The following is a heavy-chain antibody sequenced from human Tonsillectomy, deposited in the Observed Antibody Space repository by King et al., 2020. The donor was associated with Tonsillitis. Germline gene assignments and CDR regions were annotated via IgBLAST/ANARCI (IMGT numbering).Heavy chain of an antibody. V-gene: IGHV1-69*14. CDR3: VFYYDSSGYYTEYYFEY. Sequence: QLVQSGAEVKKPGSSVKVSCKASGGTLRSYAISWVRQAPGQGLECMGGIIPIFGTKNYAPKFQGRVTITADKSTSTAYMERSRLRSVDTAVYYCVFYYDSSGYYTEYYFEYWGQGTLVTVSS. J-gene: IGHJ4*02. CDR2: IIPIFGTK. D-gene: IGHD3-22*01. CDR1: GGTLRSYA.